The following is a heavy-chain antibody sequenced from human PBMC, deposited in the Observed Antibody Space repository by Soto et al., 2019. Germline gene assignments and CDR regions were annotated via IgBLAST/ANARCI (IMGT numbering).Heavy chain of an antibody. CDR3: VRAGGIDV. V-gene: IGHV4-31*03. J-gene: IGHJ6*02. Sequence: PSETLSLTCTVSGLSISTSGYYWTWMRQHPGKGLEWIGYIYYSGTTDYNPSLKSRVTMSADTSKNQFSLKLTSLTAADTAVYYCVRAGGIDVWGPGTTVTVSS. CDR1: GLSISTSGYY. CDR2: IYYSGTT.